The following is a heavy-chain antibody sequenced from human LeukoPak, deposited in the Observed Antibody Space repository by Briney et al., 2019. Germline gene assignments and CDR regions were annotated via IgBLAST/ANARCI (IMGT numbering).Heavy chain of an antibody. CDR1: GGSISSYY. J-gene: IGHJ5*02. CDR2: IYTSGST. V-gene: IGHV4-4*07. D-gene: IGHD1-1*01. CDR3: ARGFTKYGSSWFDP. Sequence: PSETLSLTCTASGGSISSYYWSWIRQPAGKGLEWIGRIYTSGSTNYNPSLKSRVTMSVDTSKNQFSLKLSSVTAADTAVYYCARGFTKYGSSWFDPWGQGTLVTVSS.